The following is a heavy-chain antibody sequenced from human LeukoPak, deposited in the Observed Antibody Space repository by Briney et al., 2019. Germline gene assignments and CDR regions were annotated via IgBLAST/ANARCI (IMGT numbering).Heavy chain of an antibody. D-gene: IGHD5-18*01. CDR3: ARDPDTALDY. V-gene: IGHV3-30*03. Sequence: GRSLRLSCAASGFTFSSYGMHWVRQAPGKGLEWVAVISYDGSNKYYADSVKGRFTISRYNSKNTLYLQMNSLRAEDTAVYYCARDPDTALDYWGRGTLVTVSS. CDR2: ISYDGSNK. CDR1: GFTFSSYG. J-gene: IGHJ4*02.